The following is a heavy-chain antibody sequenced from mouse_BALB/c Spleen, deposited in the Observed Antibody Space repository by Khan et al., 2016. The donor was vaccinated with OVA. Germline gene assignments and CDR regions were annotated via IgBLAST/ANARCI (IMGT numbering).Heavy chain of an antibody. CDR3: ARRTTGYAMDY. CDR2: INPRSDYT. J-gene: IGHJ4*01. Sequence: QVQLQQSGAELARPGASVKMSCKASGYTFTSNTMHWIKQRPGQGLEWIGYINPRSDYTIYNQRFKDKATLTADISSSTAYMQLSSLPSDDSAVYYCARRTTGYAMDYWGQGTSVTGSS. D-gene: IGHD2-14*01. CDR1: GYTFTSNT. V-gene: IGHV1-4*01.